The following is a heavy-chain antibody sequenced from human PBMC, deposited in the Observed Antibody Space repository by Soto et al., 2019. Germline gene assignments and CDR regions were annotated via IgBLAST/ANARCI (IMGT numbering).Heavy chain of an antibody. D-gene: IGHD4-17*01. V-gene: IGHV5-51*01. CDR3: ARHDGTVTIPPRGYGMDV. Sequence: GESLKISCMGSGYKVSTWHNFTSYWIAWVRQMPGEGLEWMGIIYPGDSDTRYSPSFQGQVTISADKSINSVYLQWSSLKASDTATYYCARHDGTVTIPPRGYGMDVWGQGTTVTVSS. CDR1: GYKVSTWHNFTSYW. CDR2: IYPGDSDT. J-gene: IGHJ6*02.